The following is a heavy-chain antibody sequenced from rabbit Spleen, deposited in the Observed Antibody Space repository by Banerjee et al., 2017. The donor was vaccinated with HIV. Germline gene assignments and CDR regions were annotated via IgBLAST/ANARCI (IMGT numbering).Heavy chain of an antibody. CDR3: ARAIVPWLGLTRLDL. J-gene: IGHJ3*01. CDR2: IYAGKGST. CDR1: GFDFTRGYY. V-gene: IGHV1S43*01. D-gene: IGHD4-1*01. Sequence: QSLEESGGGLVKPGGTLTLTCTVSGFDFTRGYYMCWVRQAPGKGLEWIGIIYAGKGSTDYASWVNGRFTISSDNAQSTVDLKMTSLTAADTATYFCARAIVPWLGLTRLDLWGQGTLVTVS.